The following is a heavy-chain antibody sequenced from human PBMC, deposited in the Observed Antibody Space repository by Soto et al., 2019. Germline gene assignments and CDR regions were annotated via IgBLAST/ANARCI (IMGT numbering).Heavy chain of an antibody. CDR1: GGSFSGYY. D-gene: IGHD3-22*01. CDR3: ARGVGGYYSTFDY. CDR2: INHSGST. Sequence: PSEILSLTCAVYGGSFSGYYWSWIRQPPGKGLEWIGEINHSGSTNYNPSLKSRVTISVDTSKNQFSLKLSSVTAADTAVYYCARGVGGYYSTFDYWGQGTLVTVSS. V-gene: IGHV4-34*01. J-gene: IGHJ4*02.